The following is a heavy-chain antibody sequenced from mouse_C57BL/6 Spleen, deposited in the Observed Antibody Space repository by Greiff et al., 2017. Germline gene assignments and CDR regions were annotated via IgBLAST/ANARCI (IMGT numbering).Heavy chain of an antibody. J-gene: IGHJ4*01. CDR3: ARSYYGSSYDYAMDY. CDR2: IYPGSGNT. CDR1: GYSFTSYY. V-gene: IGHV1-66*01. D-gene: IGHD1-1*01. Sequence: VQLQQSGPELVKPGASVKISCKASGYSFTSYYIHWVKQRPGQGLEWIGWIYPGSGNTKYNEKFKGKATLTADTSSSTAYMQLSSLTSEDSAVYYCARSYYGSSYDYAMDYWGQGTSVTVSS.